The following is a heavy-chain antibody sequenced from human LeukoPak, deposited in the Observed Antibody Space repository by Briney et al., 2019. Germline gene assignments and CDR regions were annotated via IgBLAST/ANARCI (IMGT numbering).Heavy chain of an antibody. J-gene: IGHJ4*02. CDR2: ISSNGGST. V-gene: IGHV3-64*01. D-gene: IGHD5-12*01. Sequence: PGGSLRLSCAASGFTFSSYAMHWVRQAPGKGLEYVSAISSNGGSTYYANSVKGRFTISRDNSKNTLYLQMNSLRAEDTAVYYCAKDRYSGYDFRPNFDYWGQGTLVTVSS. CDR1: GFTFSSYA. CDR3: AKDRYSGYDFRPNFDY.